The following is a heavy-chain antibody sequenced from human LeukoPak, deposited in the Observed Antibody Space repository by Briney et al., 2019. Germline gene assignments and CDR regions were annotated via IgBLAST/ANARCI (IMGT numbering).Heavy chain of an antibody. D-gene: IGHD1-26*01. CDR1: GYTLTELS. V-gene: IGHV1-24*01. J-gene: IGHJ3*02. CDR2: FGPEDGET. CDR3: ATVTGVGATTSRAFDI. Sequence: ASVKVSCKVSGYTLTELSMHWVRQAPGKGLEWMGGFGPEDGETIYAQKFQGRVTMTEDTSTDTAYMELSSLRSEDTAVYYCATVTGVGATTSRAFDIWGQGTMVTVSS.